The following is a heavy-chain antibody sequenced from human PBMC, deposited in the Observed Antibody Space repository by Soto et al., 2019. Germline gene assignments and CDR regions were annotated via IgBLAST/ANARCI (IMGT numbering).Heavy chain of an antibody. V-gene: IGHV3-23*05. Sequence: EGSLRLSCEASGFTFYTYAMIWVRQAPGKGLEWVTAIDSDGTDTYYADFVKGRFTVSRDNSKNTLYLQMRSLTAEDTALYYCAKGRLAVGSDWFDSWGPGTLVTVSS. CDR3: AKGRLAVGSDWFDS. CDR1: GFTFYTYA. J-gene: IGHJ5*01. CDR2: IDSDGTDT. D-gene: IGHD1-26*01.